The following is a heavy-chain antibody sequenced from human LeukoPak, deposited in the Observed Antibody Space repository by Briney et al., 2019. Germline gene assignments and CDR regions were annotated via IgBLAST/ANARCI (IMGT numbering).Heavy chain of an antibody. Sequence: GGSLRLSCAASGFIFTNYFMSWVRQAPGKGLEWVASIKHDGSEKYYVDSVRGRFTISRDNTMNSLYLQMSSLRAEDTALYHCARALYYDFWSGSPDDAFDIWGQGTMVTVSS. CDR2: IKHDGSEK. CDR1: GFIFTNYF. CDR3: ARALYYDFWSGSPDDAFDI. D-gene: IGHD3-3*01. V-gene: IGHV3-7*03. J-gene: IGHJ3*02.